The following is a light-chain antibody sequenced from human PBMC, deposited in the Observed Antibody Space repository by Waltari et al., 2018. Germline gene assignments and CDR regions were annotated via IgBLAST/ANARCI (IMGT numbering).Light chain of an antibody. J-gene: IGKJ2*01. CDR1: QDISND. V-gene: IGKV1-33*01. CDR2: DAS. Sequence: DIQMTQSPSSLSASVGDRVTITCQASQDISNDLNWYQQKPGKAPKLLIYDASNLETGVPSRFSGSGSGTDFTFTISSLQPEDIATYYCQQYVNLPPTFGHGTKLEIK. CDR3: QQYVNLPPT.